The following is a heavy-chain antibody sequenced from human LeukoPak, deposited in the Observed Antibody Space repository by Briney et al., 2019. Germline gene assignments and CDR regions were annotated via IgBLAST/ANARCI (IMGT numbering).Heavy chain of an antibody. D-gene: IGHD1-26*01. J-gene: IGHJ5*02. CDR3: ARSPIVGASLDRWFDP. V-gene: IGHV3-23*01. CDR1: GFTFSSYA. Sequence: GGSLRLSCAASGFTFSSYAMSWVRQAPGKGLEWVSAISGSGGSTYYADSVKGRFTISRDNSKNTLYLQMNSLRAEDTAVYYCARSPIVGASLDRWFDPWGQGTLVTVSS. CDR2: ISGSGGST.